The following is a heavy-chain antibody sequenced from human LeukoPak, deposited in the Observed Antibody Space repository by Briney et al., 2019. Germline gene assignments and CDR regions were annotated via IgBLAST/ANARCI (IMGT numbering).Heavy chain of an antibody. CDR1: GDSISSYF. D-gene: IGHD4/OR15-4a*01. CDR2: MHNGRYS. Sequence: SETLSLTCSVPGDSISSYFWSWIRQPPGKGLEWIGYMHNGRYSNYNPSLKSRVTISGDTSKNQLSLKLTSVTAADTAVYYRAATIKRDYGDTNLDYWGQGTLVTVPS. J-gene: IGHJ4*02. V-gene: IGHV4-59*01. CDR3: AATIKRDYGDTNLDY.